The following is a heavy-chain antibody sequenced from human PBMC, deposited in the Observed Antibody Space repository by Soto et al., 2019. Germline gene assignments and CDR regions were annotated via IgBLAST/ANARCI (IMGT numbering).Heavy chain of an antibody. Sequence: QITLKESGPTLVKPTQTLTLTCTFSGFSLSTRGVGVGWIRQPPGKALEWLAVIYWDDDKRYSPSLQSRLTITKDTSNNQVVLTITNMDPVDTATYYCARKNYGDYPTDYWGQGTLVTVSS. CDR2: IYWDDDK. CDR3: ARKNYGDYPTDY. D-gene: IGHD4-17*01. CDR1: GFSLSTRGVG. J-gene: IGHJ4*02. V-gene: IGHV2-5*02.